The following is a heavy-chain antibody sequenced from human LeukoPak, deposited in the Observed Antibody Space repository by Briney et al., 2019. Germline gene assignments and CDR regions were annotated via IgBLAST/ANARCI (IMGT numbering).Heavy chain of an antibody. V-gene: IGHV4-59*08. D-gene: IGHD3-10*01. CDR1: GGSISSYY. Sequence: SETLSLTCTVSGGSISSYYWSWIRQPPGKGLEWIGYIYYSGSTNYNPSLTSRVTISVDTSKNQFSLRLTSVTAADTAVYFCARHGIWFGDTNRWFDPWGQGNLVTVSS. CDR3: ARHGIWFGDTNRWFDP. J-gene: IGHJ5*02. CDR2: IYYSGST.